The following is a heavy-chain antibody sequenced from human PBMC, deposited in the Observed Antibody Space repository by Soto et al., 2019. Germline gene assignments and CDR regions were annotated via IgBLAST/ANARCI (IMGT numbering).Heavy chain of an antibody. Sequence: SVKVSCKASGGTFSSYTISWVRQAPGQGLEWMGRIIPILGIANYAQKFQGRVTITADKSTSTAYMELSSLRSEDTAVYYCARDKYFVVVPGGGYYMDVWGKGTTVTVSS. CDR2: IIPILGIA. CDR3: ARDKYFVVVPGGGYYMDV. D-gene: IGHD2-2*01. V-gene: IGHV1-69*04. CDR1: GGTFSSYT. J-gene: IGHJ6*03.